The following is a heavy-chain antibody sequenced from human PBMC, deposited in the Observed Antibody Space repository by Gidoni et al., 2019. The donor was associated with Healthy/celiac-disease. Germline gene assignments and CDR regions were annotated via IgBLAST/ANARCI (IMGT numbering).Heavy chain of an antibody. CDR3: AKDPYYYGSGSYTLDY. D-gene: IGHD3-10*01. Sequence: EVQLLESGGGLVQPGGSLRLSCAASGFTFTSYAMSWVRQAPGKGLEWVSAISGSGGSTYYEDAGKGRFTISRDNSKNTLYLQMNSLRAEDTAVYYCAKDPYYYGSGSYTLDYWGQGTLVTVSS. CDR2: ISGSGGST. CDR1: GFTFTSYA. J-gene: IGHJ4*02. V-gene: IGHV3-23*01.